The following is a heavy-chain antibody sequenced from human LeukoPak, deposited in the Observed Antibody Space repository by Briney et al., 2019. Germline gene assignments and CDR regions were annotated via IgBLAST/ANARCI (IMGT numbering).Heavy chain of an antibody. Sequence: GRSLRLSCAASGFTFSSYGMHWVRQAPGKGLECVAVISYDGSNKYYADSVKGRFTNSRDNSKNTLYLQMNSLRAEDTAVYYCAKDGNYYDSSGYYPDAFDIWGQGTMVTVSS. CDR2: ISYDGSNK. V-gene: IGHV3-30*18. CDR1: GFTFSSYG. CDR3: AKDGNYYDSSGYYPDAFDI. D-gene: IGHD3-22*01. J-gene: IGHJ3*02.